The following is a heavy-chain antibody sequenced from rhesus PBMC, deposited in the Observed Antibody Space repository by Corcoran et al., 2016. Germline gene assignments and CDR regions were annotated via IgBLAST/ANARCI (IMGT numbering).Heavy chain of an antibody. J-gene: IGHJ5-2*02. CDR1: GGSISGYYY. CDR2: IYGNSASN. D-gene: IGHD3-3*01. CDR3: AREVWTGYFGRENSLDV. Sequence: QVQLQQWGEGLVKPSETLSLTCAVYGGSISGYYYWSWFRQPPGQGLAWIGYIYGNSASNYYNPSLKNRVTISKDTSKNQFSRKLSSVTAADTAVYYCAREVWTGYFGRENSLDVWGRGVLVTVSS. V-gene: IGHV4-73*01.